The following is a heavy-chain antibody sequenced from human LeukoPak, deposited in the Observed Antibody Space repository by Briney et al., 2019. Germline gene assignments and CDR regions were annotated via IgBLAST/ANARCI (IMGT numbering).Heavy chain of an antibody. CDR1: GFTFSSYS. Sequence: GGSLRLSCAASGFTFSSYSMNWVRQAPGKGLEWVSSISSSSSYIYYADSVKDRFTISRDNAKNSLYLQMNSLRAEDTAVYYCARPLEYCSSTSCSDYWGQGTLVTVSS. J-gene: IGHJ4*02. CDR3: ARPLEYCSSTSCSDY. CDR2: ISSSSSYI. D-gene: IGHD2-2*01. V-gene: IGHV3-21*01.